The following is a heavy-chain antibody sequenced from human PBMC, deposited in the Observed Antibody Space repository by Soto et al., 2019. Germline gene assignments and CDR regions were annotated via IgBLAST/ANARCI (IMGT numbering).Heavy chain of an antibody. V-gene: IGHV3-23*01. CDR1: GFPFTGYA. J-gene: IGHJ4*02. D-gene: IGHD3-10*01. CDR3: ANSRVSMVRGLIIIPNY. Sequence: GPLRLSCAASGFPFTGYAMSWVRQGPGKGLEWVSAISGHGYATFYADSVKGRFTISRDNSKNTLYLHMNSLRAEDTALYYCANSRVSMVRGLIIIPNYWGQGTLVTVSS. CDR2: ISGHGYAT.